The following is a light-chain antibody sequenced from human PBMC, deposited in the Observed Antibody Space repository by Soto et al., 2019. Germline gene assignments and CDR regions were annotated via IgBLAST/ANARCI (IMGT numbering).Light chain of an antibody. CDR2: LEGSGSY. J-gene: IGLJ3*02. V-gene: IGLV4-60*03. CDR1: SDYSSYI. CDR3: ETWDSNTQV. Sequence: QPVLTQSSSASASLGSSVKLTCTLSSDYSSYIIAWHQQQPGKAPRYLMNLEGSGSYNKGSGVPDRFSGFSSGADRYLTISNLQSEDEADYCCETWDSNTQVFGGGTKLTVL.